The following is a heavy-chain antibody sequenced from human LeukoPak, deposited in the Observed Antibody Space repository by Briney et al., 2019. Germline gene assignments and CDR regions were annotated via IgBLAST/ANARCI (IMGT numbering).Heavy chain of an antibody. CDR2: IYYSGST. V-gene: IGHV4-31*03. CDR1: GGSISSGGYY. D-gene: IGHD4-23*01. CDR3: ASVDLYGGNSDY. J-gene: IGHJ4*02. Sequence: SETLSLTRTVSGGSISSGGYYWSWIRQHPGKGLEWIGYIYYSGSTYYNPSLKSRVTISVDTSKNQFSLKLSSVTAADTAVYYCASVDLYGGNSDYWGQGTLVTVSS.